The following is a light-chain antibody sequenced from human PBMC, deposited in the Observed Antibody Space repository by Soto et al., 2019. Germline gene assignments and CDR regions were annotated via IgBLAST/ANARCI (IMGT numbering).Light chain of an antibody. Sequence: DIQMTQSPSTLSASVGDRVTITCRASQSISTWLAWYQQKPGKAPKLLIYKTSSLESGVPSRFSGSGSGTEFTLTISSLQPDDFATYYCQQYKSLLFTFGPGTKVDIK. J-gene: IGKJ3*01. CDR2: KTS. V-gene: IGKV1-5*03. CDR1: QSISTW. CDR3: QQYKSLLFT.